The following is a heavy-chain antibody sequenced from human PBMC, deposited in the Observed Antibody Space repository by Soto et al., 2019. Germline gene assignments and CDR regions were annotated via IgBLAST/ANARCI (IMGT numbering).Heavy chain of an antibody. CDR2: ISSDGSRD. D-gene: IGHD6-13*01. J-gene: IGHJ4*02. Sequence: VQLVESGGGVVQPGGSLRLSCTASGFRFSSFAMHWVRQTPGKGLVWVAVISSDGSRDYYADSVKGRFTISRDNSNNTLYLQTGSLRGDDTAVYFCAKAPIGAAGTGAYFDYWGQGTLVTVSS. V-gene: IGHV3-30-3*01. CDR3: AKAPIGAAGTGAYFDY. CDR1: GFRFSSFA.